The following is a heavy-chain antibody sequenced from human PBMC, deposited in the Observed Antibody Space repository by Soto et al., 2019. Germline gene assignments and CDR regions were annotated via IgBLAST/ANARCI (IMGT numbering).Heavy chain of an antibody. Sequence: GGSLRLSCAASGFTFSSYGMHWVRQAPGKGLEWVAVISYDGSNKYYADSVKGRFTISRDNSKNTPYLQMNSLRAEDTAVYYCAIDGKWELAGYYYYGMDVWGQGTTVTVSS. CDR3: AIDGKWELAGYYYYGMDV. J-gene: IGHJ6*02. V-gene: IGHV3-30*03. CDR1: GFTFSSYG. D-gene: IGHD1-26*01. CDR2: ISYDGSNK.